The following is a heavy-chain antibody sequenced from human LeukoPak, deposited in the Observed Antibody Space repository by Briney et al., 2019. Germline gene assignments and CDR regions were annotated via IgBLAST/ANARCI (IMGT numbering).Heavy chain of an antibody. D-gene: IGHD1-26*01. Sequence: SETLSLTCAVYGGSFSGYYWTWIRQPPDKGLEWIGEVNHSGSTYYNPSLKSRVTISVDTSKNQFSLKLSSVTAADTAVYYFARQGYSGSYYFDYWGQGTLVTVSS. J-gene: IGHJ4*02. V-gene: IGHV4-34*01. CDR2: VNHSGST. CDR1: GGSFSGYY. CDR3: ARQGYSGSYYFDY.